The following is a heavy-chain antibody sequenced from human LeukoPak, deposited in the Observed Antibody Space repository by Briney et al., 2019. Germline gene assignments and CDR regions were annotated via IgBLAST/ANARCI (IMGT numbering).Heavy chain of an antibody. J-gene: IGHJ1*01. D-gene: IGHD6-25*01. V-gene: IGHV4-39*01. CDR2: IHYSGNT. CDR3: ARPTAGGDGGYFQH. Sequence: SETLSLTCTVSGDSISSSNSFWGWIRQPPGKGLEWIGNIHYSGNTYYNPSLKSRVTISVDTSKNQFPLKVTSVTAADTAVYYCARPTAGGDGGYFQHWGQGTLVTVSS. CDR1: GDSISSSNSF.